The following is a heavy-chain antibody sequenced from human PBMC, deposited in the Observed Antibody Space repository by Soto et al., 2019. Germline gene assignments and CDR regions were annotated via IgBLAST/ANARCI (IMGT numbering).Heavy chain of an antibody. CDR3: ARERYQVISDGMDV. J-gene: IGHJ6*02. CDR2: INPQTGGT. CDR1: GYTFTGYY. Sequence: ASVKVSCKASGYTFTGYYIHWVREAPGQGLEWMGWINPQTGGTSYAQKFQGRVTLSRDTSINTAYLELSRLRFDDAAVYFCARERYQVISDGMDVWGQGTTVTV. D-gene: IGHD2-2*01. V-gene: IGHV1-2*02.